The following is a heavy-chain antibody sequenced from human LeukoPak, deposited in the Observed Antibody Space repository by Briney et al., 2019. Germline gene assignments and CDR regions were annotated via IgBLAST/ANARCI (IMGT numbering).Heavy chain of an antibody. J-gene: IGHJ4*02. CDR3: ARDVIPLRFLEWLPLDY. V-gene: IGHV1-8*01. CDR1: GYTFTSYD. D-gene: IGHD3-3*01. CDR2: MNPNSGNT. Sequence: ASVKVSCKASGYTFTSYDINWVRQATGQGLEWMGWMNPNSGNTGYAQKFQGRVTMTTDTSTSTAYMELRSLRSDDTAVYYCARDVIPLRFLEWLPLDYWGQGTLVTVSS.